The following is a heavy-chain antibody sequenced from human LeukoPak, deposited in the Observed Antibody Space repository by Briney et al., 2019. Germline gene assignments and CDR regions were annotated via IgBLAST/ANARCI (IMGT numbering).Heavy chain of an antibody. CDR1: GFTFTNYG. J-gene: IGHJ4*02. CDR3: ARNLARAYFDY. Sequence: PGGSLRLSCAASGFTFTNYGMNWVRQAPGRGLEWVSYISVTTRTIYYADSLKGRFTISRDNAGNPLFLQMNSLRDEDTAVYFCARNLARAYFDYWGQGALVTVSS. CDR2: ISVTTRTI. V-gene: IGHV3-48*02.